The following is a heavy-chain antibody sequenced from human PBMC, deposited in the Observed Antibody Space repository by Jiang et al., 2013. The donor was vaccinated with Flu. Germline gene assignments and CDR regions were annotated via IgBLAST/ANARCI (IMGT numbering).Heavy chain of an antibody. CDR3: ALSSQVTTVVLPPKRGLDY. Sequence: VQLVESGAEVKKPGASVKVSCKASGYTFTSYGISWVRQAPGQGLEWMGWISAYNGNTNYAQKLQGRVTMTTDTSTSTAYMELRSLRSDDTAVYYCALSSQVTTVVLPPKRGLDYWGQGTLVTVSS. D-gene: IGHD4-17*01. CDR2: ISAYNGNT. J-gene: IGHJ4*02. V-gene: IGHV1-18*01. CDR1: GYTFTSYG.